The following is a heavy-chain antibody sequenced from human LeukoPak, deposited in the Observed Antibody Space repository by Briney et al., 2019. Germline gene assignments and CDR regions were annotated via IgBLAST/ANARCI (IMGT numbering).Heavy chain of an antibody. CDR3: ASTDWNYAR. Sequence: KPSETLSLTCTVSGGSISSSSYYWSWFRQPPGKGLEWIGYIYYSGSTNYNPSLRSRVTISVDTSKNQFSLRLSSVTAADTAVYYCASTDWNYARWGQGTLVTVSS. J-gene: IGHJ4*02. CDR1: GGSISSSSYY. V-gene: IGHV4-61*05. D-gene: IGHD1-7*01. CDR2: IYYSGST.